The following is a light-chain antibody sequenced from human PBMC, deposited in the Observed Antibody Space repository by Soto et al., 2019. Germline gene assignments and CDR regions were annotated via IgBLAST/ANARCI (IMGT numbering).Light chain of an antibody. CDR1: SSDVGGYNY. Sequence: QSVLTQPASVSGSPGQSITISCTGTSSDVGGYNYVSWYQQHPGKAPKLMIYDVSNRPSGVSNRFSGSKSGNTASLTISGLQAEDEADYYCSPYTSSSTPYVFGTGTKATVL. J-gene: IGLJ1*01. CDR2: DVS. V-gene: IGLV2-14*01. CDR3: SPYTSSSTPYV.